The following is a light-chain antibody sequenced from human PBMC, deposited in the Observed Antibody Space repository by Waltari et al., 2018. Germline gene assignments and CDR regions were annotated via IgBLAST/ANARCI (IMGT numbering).Light chain of an antibody. Sequence: IVLTQSPGTLSLSPGERATLSCRASQSLSIYLAWYQQKPGQAPMLLIYDAAHRATGIPARFSCSGSGTDFTLSISSLEPEDFAVYYCQQRADWPLTFGGGTKVEIK. CDR1: QSLSIY. CDR3: QQRADWPLT. CDR2: DAA. J-gene: IGKJ4*01. V-gene: IGKV3-11*01.